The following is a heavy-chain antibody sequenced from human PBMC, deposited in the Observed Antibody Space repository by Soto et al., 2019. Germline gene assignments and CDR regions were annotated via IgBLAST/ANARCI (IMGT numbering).Heavy chain of an antibody. V-gene: IGHV4-31*03. CDR3: ARGAPTGRRVPTYFHF. Sequence: SETLSLTCTVSGGSLTSGGYYWSWVRQPPGKDLQWVGSIHYNGDTYYNPSLRSRTSISLDTSENRFSLMLSTVTAADTAVYFCARGAPTGRRVPTYFHFWGPGTLVTVSS. CDR1: GGSLTSGGYY. J-gene: IGHJ4*02. CDR2: IHYNGDT.